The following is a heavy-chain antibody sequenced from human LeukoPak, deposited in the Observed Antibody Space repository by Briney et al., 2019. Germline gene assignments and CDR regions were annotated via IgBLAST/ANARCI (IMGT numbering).Heavy chain of an antibody. CDR2: IKQDGSER. V-gene: IGHV3-7*01. Sequence: GGSLRLSCAASGFTFRGFSMSWVRQSPTKGLEWVANIKQDGSERYYVDSVKGRFTISRDNAKNSLSLQMNNLRVEDTAVYYCARAGSHWHYVYWGQGTVVTVSS. CDR3: ARAGSHWHYVY. CDR1: GFTFRGFS. J-gene: IGHJ4*02. D-gene: IGHD3-10*01.